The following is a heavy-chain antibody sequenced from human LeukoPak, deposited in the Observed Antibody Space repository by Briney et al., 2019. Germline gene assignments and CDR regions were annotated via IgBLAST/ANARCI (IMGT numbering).Heavy chain of an antibody. J-gene: IGHJ4*02. V-gene: IGHV3-11*04. CDR3: ARDRYGSGSYYNADY. CDR1: GFTFSDYY. D-gene: IGHD3-10*01. CDR2: ISSSSSTI. Sequence: GGSLRLSCAASGFTFSDYYMSWIRQAPGKGLEWVSYISSSSSTIYYADSVKGRFTISRDNAKNSLYLQMNSLRAEDTAVYYCARDRYGSGSYYNADYWGQGTLVTVSS.